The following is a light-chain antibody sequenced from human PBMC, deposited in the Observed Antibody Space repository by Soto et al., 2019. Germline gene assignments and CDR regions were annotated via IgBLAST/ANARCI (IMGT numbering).Light chain of an antibody. CDR1: QSISNK. Sequence: EIVMTQSPATLSVSPGEIATLSFSASQSISNKLAWYQQKPGQAPRLLIYGASTRATGIPARFSGSGSGTDFTLTISRLEPEDFAVYYCQQYNNWPLTFGQGTRLEIK. CDR2: GAS. V-gene: IGKV3-15*01. CDR3: QQYNNWPLT. J-gene: IGKJ5*01.